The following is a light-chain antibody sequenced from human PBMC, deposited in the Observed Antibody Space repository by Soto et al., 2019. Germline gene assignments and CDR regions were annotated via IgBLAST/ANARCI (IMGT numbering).Light chain of an antibody. V-gene: IGLV1-40*01. J-gene: IGLJ2*01. CDR1: SSNIGAGYD. CDR3: QSYDSSLSGNAV. CDR2: GNS. Sequence: QSVLTQPPSVSGAPGQRVTICCTGSSSNIGAGYDVHWYQQLPGTAPKLLIYGNSNRPSGVPDRFSGSKSGTSASLAITGFQAEDEADYYCQSYDSSLSGNAVFGVGTKVTVL.